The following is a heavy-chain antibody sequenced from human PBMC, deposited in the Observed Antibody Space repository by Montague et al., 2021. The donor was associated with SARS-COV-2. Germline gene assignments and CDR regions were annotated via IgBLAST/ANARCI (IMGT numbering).Heavy chain of an antibody. V-gene: IGHV4-4*07. CDR3: ARDVVAAPGTFDY. CDR2: VSASGST. D-gene: IGHD6-13*01. CDR1: GDSISYFY. Sequence: ETLSLTCTVSGDSISYFYWSWIRQPAGKGLEWIGRVSASGSTXXXPSXNSRVTMSVDTSKKQFSLRLSPVTAADTAVYYCARDVVAAPGTFDYWGQGTLVTVSS. J-gene: IGHJ4*02.